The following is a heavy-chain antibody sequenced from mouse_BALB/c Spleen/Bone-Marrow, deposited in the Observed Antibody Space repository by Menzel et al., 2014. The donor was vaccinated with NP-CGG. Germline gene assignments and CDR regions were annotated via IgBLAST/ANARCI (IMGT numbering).Heavy chain of an antibody. CDR2: INPSTGYT. V-gene: IGHV1-7*01. CDR1: GYTFTSYW. Sequence: VKLQQSGAELANPGASVKMYCKASGYTFTSYWMHWVKQRPGQGLEWIGYINPSTGYTEYNQKFKDKATLTADKSSSTPSMQLSSLTAVYSAVYHRAPRTYYFAYSGQGSSLTVSS. J-gene: IGHJ2*02. CDR3: APRTYYFAY. D-gene: IGHD2-10*02.